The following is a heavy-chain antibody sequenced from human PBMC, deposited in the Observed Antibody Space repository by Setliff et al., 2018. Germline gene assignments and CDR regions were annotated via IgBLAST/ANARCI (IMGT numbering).Heavy chain of an antibody. CDR3: ARAVVGYGDLYYFDC. D-gene: IGHD4-17*01. J-gene: IGHJ4*02. CDR2: IKEDGSEK. Sequence: QPGGSLRLSCAASRFTFSNYWMSWVRQAPGKGLEWVANIKEDGSEKYYVDSVKGRFTISRDNAKNSLDLQMNSLRAEDTALYYCARAVVGYGDLYYFDCWGQGTLVTVSS. V-gene: IGHV3-7*03. CDR1: RFTFSNYW.